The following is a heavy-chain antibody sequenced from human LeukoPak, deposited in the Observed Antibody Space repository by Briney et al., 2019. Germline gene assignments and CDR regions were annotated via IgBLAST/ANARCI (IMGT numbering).Heavy chain of an antibody. V-gene: IGHV3-7*01. CDR2: IKQDGSEK. D-gene: IGHD3-9*01. CDR1: GFTFSSYA. J-gene: IGHJ4*02. CDR3: ARASNPHYYYDILTGYGPFDY. Sequence: GGSLRLSCAASGFTFSSYAMHWVRQAPGKGLEWVANIKQDGSEKYYVDSVKGRFTISRDNAKSSLYLQMNSLRAEDTAVYYCARASNPHYYYDILTGYGPFDYWGQGTLVTVSS.